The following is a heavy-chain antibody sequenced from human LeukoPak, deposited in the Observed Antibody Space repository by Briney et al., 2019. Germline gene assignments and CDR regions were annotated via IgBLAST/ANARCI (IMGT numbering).Heavy chain of an antibody. Sequence: QPGGSLRLSCAASGFTFDDYTMSWVRQAPGKGLEWVAKMKEDGSDIHYVDSVRGRFSISRDDAKDSLYLQMNSLRVDDTAVYYCARGGAVAGRFDPWGQGTQVTVS. J-gene: IGHJ5*02. CDR2: MKEDGSDI. CDR1: GFTFDDYT. CDR3: ARGGAVAGRFDP. V-gene: IGHV3-7*01. D-gene: IGHD6-19*01.